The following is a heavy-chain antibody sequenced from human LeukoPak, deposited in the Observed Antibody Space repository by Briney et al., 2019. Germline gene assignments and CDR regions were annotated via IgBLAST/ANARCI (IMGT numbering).Heavy chain of an antibody. CDR2: ISSSSSYI. CDR3: ARASYGSGINYYYYYGMDV. V-gene: IGHV3-21*01. D-gene: IGHD3-10*01. CDR1: GFTFSSYS. J-gene: IGHJ6*02. Sequence: PGGSLRLSCAASGFTFSSYSMNWVRQAPGKGLEWVSSISSSSSYIYYADSVKGRFTISRDNAKNSLYLQMNSLRAEDTAVYYCARASYGSGINYYYYYGMDVWGQGTTVTVPS.